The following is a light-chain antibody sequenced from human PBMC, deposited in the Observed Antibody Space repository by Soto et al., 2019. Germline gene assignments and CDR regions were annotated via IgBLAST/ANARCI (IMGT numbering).Light chain of an antibody. CDR2: GAS. V-gene: IGKV3-20*01. CDR3: QQYGSSPGFT. Sequence: EIVLTKSPGTLSFSPGERATLSCRASQSVSSSYLAWYQQKPGQAPRLLIYGASSRATGIPDRFSGSGSGTDFTITISRLEPEDFSVYYCQQYGSSPGFTFGPGTKVDIK. J-gene: IGKJ3*01. CDR1: QSVSSSY.